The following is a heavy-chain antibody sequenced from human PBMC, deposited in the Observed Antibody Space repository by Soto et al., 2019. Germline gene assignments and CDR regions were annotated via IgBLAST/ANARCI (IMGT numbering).Heavy chain of an antibody. CDR2: INHSGST. CDR1: GGSFSGDY. Sequence: SETLSLTCAVYGGSFSGDYWSWIRQPPGKGLEWIGEINHSGSTNYNPSLKSRVTISVDTSKNQFSLKLSSVTAADTAVYYCARVGLRFLEWLSLYNWFDPWGQGTLVTVSS. D-gene: IGHD3-3*01. CDR3: ARVGLRFLEWLSLYNWFDP. V-gene: IGHV4-34*01. J-gene: IGHJ5*02.